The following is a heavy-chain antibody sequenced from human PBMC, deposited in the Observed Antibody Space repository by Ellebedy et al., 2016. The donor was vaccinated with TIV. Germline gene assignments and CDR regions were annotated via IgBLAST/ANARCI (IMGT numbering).Heavy chain of an antibody. CDR2: INSDGSST. D-gene: IGHD6-6*01. V-gene: IGHV3-74*01. Sequence: GESLKISCAASGFTFSSYWMHWVRQAPGKGLVWVSRINSDGSSTSYADSVKGRSTISRDNAKNTLYLQMNSLRAEDTAVYYCATGRLVLDYWGQGTLVTVSS. CDR3: ATGRLVLDY. CDR1: GFTFSSYW. J-gene: IGHJ4*02.